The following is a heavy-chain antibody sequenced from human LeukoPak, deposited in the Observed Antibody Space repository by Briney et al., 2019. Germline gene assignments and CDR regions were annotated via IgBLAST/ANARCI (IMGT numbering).Heavy chain of an antibody. D-gene: IGHD3-10*01. CDR3: AKTPSGSYSGWFDP. CDR1: GFTFDDYG. CDR2: ISWNSGSI. V-gene: IGHV3-9*01. Sequence: GGSLRLSCAASGFTFDDYGMSWVRQAPGKGLEWVSGISWNSGSIGYADSVKGRFTISRDNAKNSLYLQMNSLRAEDTALYYCAKTPSGSYSGWFDPWGQGTLVTVSS. J-gene: IGHJ5*02.